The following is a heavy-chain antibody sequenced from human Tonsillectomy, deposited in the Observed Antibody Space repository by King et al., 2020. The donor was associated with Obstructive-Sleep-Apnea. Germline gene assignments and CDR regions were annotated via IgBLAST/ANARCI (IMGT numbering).Heavy chain of an antibody. V-gene: IGHV1-69*10. CDR1: GGTFSNYA. CDR2: IIPILGIA. CDR3: ARVNYDILTGYTQSGFYYYGMDV. Sequence: GQLVQSGAEVKKPGSSVKVSCKASGGTFSNYAINWVRQAPGQGLEWMGGIIPILGIANYAQKFQGRITITADNSTSTVYMELGSLRSVDTALHSCARVNYDILTGYTQSGFYYYGMDVWGQGTTVTVSS. D-gene: IGHD3-9*01. J-gene: IGHJ6*02.